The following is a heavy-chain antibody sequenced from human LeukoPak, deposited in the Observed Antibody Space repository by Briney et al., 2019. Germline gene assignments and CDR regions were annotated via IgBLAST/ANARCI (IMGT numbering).Heavy chain of an antibody. Sequence: GASVNVSCKASGGTFSSYAISWVRQAPGQGLEWMGGIIPIFGTANYAQKFQGRVTITADESTSTAYMELSSLRSEDTAVYYCARDLLDTAMGNWGQGTLVTVSS. CDR1: GGTFSSYA. CDR3: ARDLLDTAMGN. CDR2: IIPIFGTA. V-gene: IGHV1-69*13. D-gene: IGHD5-18*01. J-gene: IGHJ4*02.